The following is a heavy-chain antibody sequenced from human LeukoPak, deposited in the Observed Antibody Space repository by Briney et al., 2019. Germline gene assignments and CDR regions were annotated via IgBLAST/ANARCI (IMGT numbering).Heavy chain of an antibody. Sequence: SETLSLTCTVSGGSISSYYWSWIRQPPGKGLEWIGSIYYSGSTYYNPSLKSRVTISVDTSMNQFSLKLSSVTAADTAVYYCARVSGITMIVVVPEDGFDIWGQGTMVTVSS. D-gene: IGHD3-22*01. CDR2: IYYSGST. CDR3: ARVSGITMIVVVPEDGFDI. V-gene: IGHV4-59*05. J-gene: IGHJ3*02. CDR1: GGSISSYY.